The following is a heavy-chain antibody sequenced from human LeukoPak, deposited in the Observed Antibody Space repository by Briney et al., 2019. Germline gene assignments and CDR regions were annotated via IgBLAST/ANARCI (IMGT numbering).Heavy chain of an antibody. V-gene: IGHV4-39*01. CDR3: ARVLSVPLTGTDITIFGVVPDNWFDP. CDR1: GGSISSGGYY. CDR2: IYYSGST. D-gene: IGHD3-3*01. Sequence: KSSETLSLTCTVSGGSISSGGYYWSWIRQHPGKGLEWIGYIYYSGSTYYNPSLKSRVTISVDTSKNQFSLKLSSVTAADTAVYYCARVLSVPLTGTDITIFGVVPDNWFDPWGQGTLVTVSS. J-gene: IGHJ5*02.